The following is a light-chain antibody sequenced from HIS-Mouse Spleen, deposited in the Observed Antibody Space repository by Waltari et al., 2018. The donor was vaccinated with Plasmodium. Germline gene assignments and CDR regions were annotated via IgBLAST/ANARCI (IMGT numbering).Light chain of an antibody. J-gene: IGLJ2*01. Sequence: QSALTPPASVSGSPGQSITISCPGTSSDVGRYNLVSWYQQHTGKAPKLMIYEGSKRPSGVSNRFSGSKSGNTASLTISGLQAEDEADYYCCSYAGSRMVFGGGTKLTVL. V-gene: IGLV2-23*01. CDR2: EGS. CDR3: CSYAGSRMV. CDR1: SSDVGRYNL.